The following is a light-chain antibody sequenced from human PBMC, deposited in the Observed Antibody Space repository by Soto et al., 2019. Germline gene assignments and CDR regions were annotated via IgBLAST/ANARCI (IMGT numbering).Light chain of an antibody. CDR2: GVS. Sequence: DIVLTQSPGTLSLSPGERATLSCRASQSVSSTYLAWYQHKPGQAPRLLIYGVSSRATGIPDRFSGSGSGTDFTLTISSLEPEDFALYYCQQRSNWPITFGEGTRVDIK. V-gene: IGKV3D-20*02. J-gene: IGKJ5*01. CDR1: QSVSSTY. CDR3: QQRSNWPIT.